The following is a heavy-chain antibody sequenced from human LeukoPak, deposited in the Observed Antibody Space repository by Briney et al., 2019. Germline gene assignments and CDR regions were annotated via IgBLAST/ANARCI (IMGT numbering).Heavy chain of an antibody. CDR2: INHSGST. CDR3: ASMATIHP. Sequence: SETLSLTCTVSGYSISSDNYWGWISQPPGKGLEWIGEINHSGSTNYNPSLKSRVTISVDTSKNQFSLKLSSVTAADTAVYYCASMATIHPWGQGTLVTDPS. V-gene: IGHV4-38-2*02. D-gene: IGHD5-24*01. CDR1: GYSISSDNY. J-gene: IGHJ5*02.